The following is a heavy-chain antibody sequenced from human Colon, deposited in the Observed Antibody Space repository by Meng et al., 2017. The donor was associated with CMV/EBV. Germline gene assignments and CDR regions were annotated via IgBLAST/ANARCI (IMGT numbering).Heavy chain of an antibody. J-gene: IGHJ4*02. CDR3: TREGFDY. CDR2: IKPSNGDT. Sequence: QVHLVQSGVEVKKPGTSVNLSCKASGYTFTGYWMHWVRQAPGQGLEWMGRIKPSNGDTNYAQNFQGRVTVTRDTSISTVYMEVNSLTSDDTAVYYCTREGFDYWGQGALVTVSS. CDR1: GYTFTGYW. V-gene: IGHV1-2*06.